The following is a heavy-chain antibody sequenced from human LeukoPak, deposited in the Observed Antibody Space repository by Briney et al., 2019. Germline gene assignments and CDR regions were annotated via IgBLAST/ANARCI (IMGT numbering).Heavy chain of an antibody. J-gene: IGHJ4*02. CDR3: ARLNSRAFDFDY. D-gene: IGHD6-13*01. CDR2: IYHSGST. V-gene: IGHV4-38-2*02. Sequence: PSETLSLTCTVSGYSINTGDYWGWIRQTPGKGLEWIGNIYHSGSTYYSPSLKSRVTILVDTSDNQFSLKLISVTAADTAVYYCARLNSRAFDFDYWGQGTLVTVSS. CDR1: GYSINTGDY.